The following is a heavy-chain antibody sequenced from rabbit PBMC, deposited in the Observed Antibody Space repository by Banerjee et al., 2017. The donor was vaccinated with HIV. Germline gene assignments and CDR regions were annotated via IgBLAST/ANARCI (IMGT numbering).Heavy chain of an antibody. CDR1: GFSFSSAYD. D-gene: IGHD6-1*01. J-gene: IGHJ4*01. CDR3: ARGNTGDNYAYSFNL. CDR2: TYTNGGGT. V-gene: IGHV1S40*01. Sequence: QSLEESGGGLVQPEGSLTLTCTASGFSFSSAYDMCWVRQAPGKGLELIACTYTNGGGTWSATWVNGRFTISKTSSTTVTLQMTSLTAADTATYFCARGNTGDNYAYSFNLWGPGTLVTVS.